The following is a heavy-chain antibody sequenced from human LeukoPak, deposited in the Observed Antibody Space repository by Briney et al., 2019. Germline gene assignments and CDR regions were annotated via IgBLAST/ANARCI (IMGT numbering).Heavy chain of an antibody. Sequence: GASVKVSCKASGYTFTGYYMHWVRQAPGQGLEWMGWINPNSGGTNYAQKFQGRVTITADKSTSTAYMELSSLRSEDTAVYYCVSSDRLHTAMATDAFDIWGQGTMVTVSS. D-gene: IGHD5-18*01. J-gene: IGHJ3*02. CDR1: GYTFTGYY. CDR2: INPNSGGT. CDR3: VSSDRLHTAMATDAFDI. V-gene: IGHV1-2*02.